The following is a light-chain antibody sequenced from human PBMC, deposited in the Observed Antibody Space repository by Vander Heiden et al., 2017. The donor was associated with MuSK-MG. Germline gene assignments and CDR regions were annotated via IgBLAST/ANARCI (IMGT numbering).Light chain of an antibody. V-gene: IGKV3-15*01. J-gene: IGKJ1*01. CDR1: QSVSSN. CDR2: GAS. CDR3: QQNNNWPPWT. Sequence: ELVLTQSPATLSVSPGARATLSCRASQSVSSNLAWYQQKPGQAPRLLIYGASTRDTGIPARFSGSGYGREFTLTISSRQSEDFAVYYCQQNNNWPPWTFGQGTKVEIK.